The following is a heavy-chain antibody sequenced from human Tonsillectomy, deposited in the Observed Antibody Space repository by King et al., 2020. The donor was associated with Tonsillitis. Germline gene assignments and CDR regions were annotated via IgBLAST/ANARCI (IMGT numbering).Heavy chain of an antibody. CDR1: GYTFTSSG. J-gene: IGHJ6*02. CDR3: ARDLRGITIYYYYYGMDV. V-gene: IGHV1-18*01. D-gene: IGHD3-3*01. CDR2: ISAYNGNT. Sequence: VQLVESGAEVKKPGASVKVSCKASGYTFTSSGISWVRQAPGQGLEWMGWISAYNGNTNYAQKLQGRVTMTTDTSTSTAYMELRSLRSDDTAVYYCARDLRGITIYYYYYGMDVWGQGTTVTVSS.